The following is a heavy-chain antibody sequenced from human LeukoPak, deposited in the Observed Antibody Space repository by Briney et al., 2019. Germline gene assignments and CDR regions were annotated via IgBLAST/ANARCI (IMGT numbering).Heavy chain of an antibody. CDR2: IYPGDSDT. J-gene: IGHJ4*02. CDR1: GYSFTSYW. CDR3: ARHVIGGFDRNYFDY. V-gene: IGHV5-51*01. Sequence: GESLKISCKGSGYSFTSYWIGWVRQMPGKGLEWMGIIYPGDSDTRYSPSFQGQVTISADKSISTAYLQWSSLKASDIAMYYCARHVIGGFDRNYFDYWGQGTLVTVSS. D-gene: IGHD5-12*01.